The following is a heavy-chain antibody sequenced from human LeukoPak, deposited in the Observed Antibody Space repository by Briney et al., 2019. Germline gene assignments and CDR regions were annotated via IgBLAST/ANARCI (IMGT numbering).Heavy chain of an antibody. CDR2: ISSTSSYI. Sequence: GGSLRLSCAASGFTFSSYNMNWVRQAPGKGLEWVSSISSTSSYIYYADSVKGRFTISRDNAKNSLYLQMNSLRAEDTAVYYCARVDWPFPYYMDVWGKGTTVTVCS. J-gene: IGHJ6*03. D-gene: IGHD2-21*01. CDR1: GFTFSSYN. CDR3: ARVDWPFPYYMDV. V-gene: IGHV3-21*01.